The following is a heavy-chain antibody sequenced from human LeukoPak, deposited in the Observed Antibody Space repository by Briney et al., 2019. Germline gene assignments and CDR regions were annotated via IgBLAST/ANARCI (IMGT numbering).Heavy chain of an antibody. CDR1: GFTFSSYG. CDR2: ISYDGSNK. V-gene: IGHV3-30*18. J-gene: IGHJ6*02. D-gene: IGHD6-6*01. CDR3: AKDVAARHDYYYGMDV. Sequence: GRSLRLSCAASGFTFSSYGMHWVRQAPGKGLEWVAVISYDGSNKYYADSVKGRFTISRDNSKNTLYLQMNGLRAEDTAVYYCAKDVAARHDYYYGMDVWGQGTTVTVSS.